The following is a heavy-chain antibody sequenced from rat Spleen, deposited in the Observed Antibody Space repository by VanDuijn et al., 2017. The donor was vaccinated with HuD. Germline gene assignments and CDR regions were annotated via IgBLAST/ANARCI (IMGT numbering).Heavy chain of an antibody. D-gene: IGHD1-7*01. CDR3: ATQASTGTGGYYFDY. CDR1: GFTFSNFG. CDR2: ITPSGNYT. V-gene: IGHV5-19*01. Sequence: EVQLVESGGGLVQPGRSLKLSCTASGFTFSNFGMHWLRQAPTKGLEWVASITPSGNYTYYRDSVKGRFTISRDNAKSTLYLQMDSLRSEDTAAYYCATQASTGTGGYYFDYWGQGVMVTVSS. J-gene: IGHJ2*01.